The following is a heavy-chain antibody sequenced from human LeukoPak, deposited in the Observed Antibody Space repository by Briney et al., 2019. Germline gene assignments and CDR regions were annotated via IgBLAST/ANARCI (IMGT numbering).Heavy chain of an antibody. J-gene: IGHJ4*02. V-gene: IGHV4-39*01. Sequence: SETLSLTCTVSGGSISSSSYYWGWIRQPPGKGLEWIGSIYYSGSTYDNPSLKSRVTISVDTSKNQFSLKLSSVTAADTAVYYCARQFITMIVVVIDYWGQGTQVTVSS. CDR1: GGSISSSSYY. CDR3: ARQFITMIVVVIDY. D-gene: IGHD3-22*01. CDR2: IYYSGST.